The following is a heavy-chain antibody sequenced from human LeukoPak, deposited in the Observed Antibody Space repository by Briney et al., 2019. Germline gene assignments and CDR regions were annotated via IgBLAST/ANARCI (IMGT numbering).Heavy chain of an antibody. D-gene: IGHD3-10*01. V-gene: IGHV4-31*03. CDR2: IYYSGST. CDR3: ARDHPFFVGFGESSGDY. J-gene: IGHJ4*02. Sequence: PSETLSLTCTVSGGSISSGGYYWSWIRQHPGKGLEWIGYIYYSGSTYYNPSLKSRVTISVDTSKNQFSLKLSSVTAADTAVYYRARDHPFFVGFGESSGDYWGQGTLVTVSS. CDR1: GGSISSGGYY.